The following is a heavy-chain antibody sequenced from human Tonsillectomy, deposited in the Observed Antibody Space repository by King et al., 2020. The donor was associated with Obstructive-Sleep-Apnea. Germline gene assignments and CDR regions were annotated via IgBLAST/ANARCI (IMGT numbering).Heavy chain of an antibody. Sequence: TLKESGPTLVKPTQTLTLTCTFSGFSFSSSAVGVGWIRQPPGKALEWLALIYWDDDKRYSPSLRSRLTITKDTSKNQVVLTMTNIDPVDTATYYCAHSDRTLFDYLCQGTLVTVSS. V-gene: IGHV2-5*02. CDR2: IYWDDDK. CDR3: AHSDRTLFDY. D-gene: IGHD2-15*01. CDR1: GFSFSSSAVG. J-gene: IGHJ4*02.